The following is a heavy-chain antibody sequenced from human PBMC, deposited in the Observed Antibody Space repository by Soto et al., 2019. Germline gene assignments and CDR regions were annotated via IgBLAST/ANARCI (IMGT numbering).Heavy chain of an antibody. J-gene: IGHJ4*02. D-gene: IGHD5-12*01. CDR3: VRGRILRLRFGDFDS. V-gene: IGHV4-34*01. CDR2: INHSGST. Sequence: SETLCLTCTVYGGSFTFSGYYWSWIRPPPGKGLEWIGEINHSGSTNYNPSLESRVTISLDTSKNQFSLDLTYVTAADTAVYYCVRGRILRLRFGDFDSWGQGTLVTVS. CDR1: GGSFTFSGYY.